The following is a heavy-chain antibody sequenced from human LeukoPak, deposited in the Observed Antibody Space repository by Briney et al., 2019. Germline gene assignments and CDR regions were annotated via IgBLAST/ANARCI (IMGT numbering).Heavy chain of an antibody. Sequence: SETLSLTCTVSGGSINNYYWSWIRQPPGKGLEWIGYIYYSGSTNYNPSLKSRVTMSVDTSKNQFSLKLSSVTAADTAVYYCARKGKLGDAFDIWGQGTMVTVSS. J-gene: IGHJ3*02. CDR1: GGSINNYY. CDR3: ARKGKLGDAFDI. V-gene: IGHV4-59*08. D-gene: IGHD3-16*01. CDR2: IYYSGST.